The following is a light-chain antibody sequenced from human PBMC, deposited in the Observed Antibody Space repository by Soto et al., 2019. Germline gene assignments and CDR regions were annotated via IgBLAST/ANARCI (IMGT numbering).Light chain of an antibody. Sequence: DIQMTQSPSSLSASVGDRVNITFRASQSISSYLNWYQQKPGKAPXXRIYAASSLQSGVPSRLSGSGSGTDFTLTISSMQPEDFATYYCQQSYSTPVFGQGTKVDIK. V-gene: IGKV1-39*01. CDR3: QQSYSTPV. CDR2: AAS. J-gene: IGKJ1*01. CDR1: QSISSY.